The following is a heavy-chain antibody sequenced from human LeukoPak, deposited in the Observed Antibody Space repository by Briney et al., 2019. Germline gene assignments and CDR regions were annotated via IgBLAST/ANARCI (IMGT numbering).Heavy chain of an antibody. J-gene: IGHJ4*02. CDR1: GFTFSSYS. CDR3: ARGMGTKTTVVTPGLFDY. D-gene: IGHD4-23*01. CDR2: IYHSGST. Sequence: GSLRLSCAASGFTFSSYSMNWVRQAPGKGLEWIGYIYHSGSTYYNPSLKSRVTISVDRSKNQFSLKLSSVTAADTAVYYCARGMGTKTTVVTPGLFDYWGQGTLVTVSS. V-gene: IGHV4-4*02.